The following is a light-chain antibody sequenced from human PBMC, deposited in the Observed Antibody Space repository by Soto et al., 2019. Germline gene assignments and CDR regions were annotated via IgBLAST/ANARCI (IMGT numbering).Light chain of an antibody. CDR2: KAS. CDR3: QQYNSYSEYT. Sequence: DLQMTQSPSTLSASVGDRVTITCRASQSISSWLAWYQQKPGKAPKLLIYKASSLESGVPSRFSGSGSGTEFTLTISSLQPDDFATYYCQQYNSYSEYTFGQGTKLEIK. J-gene: IGKJ2*01. V-gene: IGKV1-5*03. CDR1: QSISSW.